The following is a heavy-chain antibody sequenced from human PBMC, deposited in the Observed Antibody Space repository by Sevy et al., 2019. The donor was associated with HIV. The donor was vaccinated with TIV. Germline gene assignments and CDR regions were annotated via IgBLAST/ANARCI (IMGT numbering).Heavy chain of an antibody. D-gene: IGHD3-22*01. Sequence: ASVKVSCKVSGYTLTKLAMHWVRQGPGKGLEWMGSFDPEDEETIYAQKFQGRVTMSEDTSTEIAYMELSSLRSEDTAVYYCATTKDYYESSGDPFDYWGQGTLVTVSS. CDR2: FDPEDEET. CDR1: GYTLTKLA. CDR3: ATTKDYYESSGDPFDY. J-gene: IGHJ4*02. V-gene: IGHV1-24*01.